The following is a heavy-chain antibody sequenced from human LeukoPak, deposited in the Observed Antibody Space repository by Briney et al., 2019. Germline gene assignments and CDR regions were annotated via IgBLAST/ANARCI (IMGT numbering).Heavy chain of an antibody. D-gene: IGHD5-12*01. Sequence: GGALRLSCAASGFTFSRSAVHWVRQAPGKGLELVAVISHGGSNTDYIDSVKGRFTISRDNYKNTLYLQMNSLRAEDTAVYYCAKEMKPWMRFDYWGQGTLVTVSS. J-gene: IGHJ4*02. V-gene: IGHV3-30*18. CDR2: ISHGGSNT. CDR1: GFTFSRSA. CDR3: AKEMKPWMRFDY.